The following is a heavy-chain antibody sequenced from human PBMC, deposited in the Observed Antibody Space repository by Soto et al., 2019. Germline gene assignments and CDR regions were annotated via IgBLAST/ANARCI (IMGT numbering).Heavy chain of an antibody. V-gene: IGHV3-7*01. CDR1: GFTFSSYW. J-gene: IGHJ4*02. CDR3: ARVGSRFGQLSQSFDY. Sequence: GGSLRLSCAASGFTFSSYWISWVRQAPWKGLEWVANIKQDGIEKYYVDSVKGRFTISRDNAKNSLYLQMNSLRAEDTAVYYCARVGSRFGQLSQSFDYLGQGTLVTLCS. CDR2: IKQDGIEK. D-gene: IGHD3-10*01.